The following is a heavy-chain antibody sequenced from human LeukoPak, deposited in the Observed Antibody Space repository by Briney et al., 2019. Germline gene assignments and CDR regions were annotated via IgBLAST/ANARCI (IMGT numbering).Heavy chain of an antibody. CDR1: GGSISSLY. V-gene: IGHV4-59*08. D-gene: IGHD6-6*01. CDR2: IYNSGGT. Sequence: SGTLSLTCTISGGSISSLYWGWIRQPPGKGLEWIGSIYNSGGTNYNPSLKSRVTISVDTSKIQFSLKLSSVTAADTAVYYCARWQYTISSGWFDPWGQGTLVTVSS. J-gene: IGHJ5*02. CDR3: ARWQYTISSGWFDP.